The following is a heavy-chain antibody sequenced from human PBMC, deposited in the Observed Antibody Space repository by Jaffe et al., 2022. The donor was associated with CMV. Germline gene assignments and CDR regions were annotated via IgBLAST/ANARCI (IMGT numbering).Heavy chain of an antibody. D-gene: IGHD1-1*01. CDR3: ARNWGTKLAFDY. V-gene: IGHV4-4*07. CDR1: GGSISSSF. J-gene: IGHJ4*02. Sequence: QVQLQESGPGLVKPSETLSLTCTVSGGSISSSFWSWIRQPAGKGLEWIGRIYTSGGTNYNPSLRSRVTMSVDTSRNQFSLKLSSVTAADTAVYYCARNWGTKLAFDYWGQGALVTVSS. CDR2: IYTSGGT.